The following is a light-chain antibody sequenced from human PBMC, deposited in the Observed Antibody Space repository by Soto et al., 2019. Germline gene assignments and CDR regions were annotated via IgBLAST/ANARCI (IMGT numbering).Light chain of an antibody. V-gene: IGKV3-11*01. Sequence: EIVLMQSPGTLSLSPGERATLSCRASQSVSSYLAWYQQKPGRAPRLLIFDTSNRATGIPARFSGSGSATDFTLTISRLEPEDFAVYYCQQFSSYPLTFGGGTKVDIK. CDR3: QQFSSYPLT. J-gene: IGKJ4*01. CDR2: DTS. CDR1: QSVSSY.